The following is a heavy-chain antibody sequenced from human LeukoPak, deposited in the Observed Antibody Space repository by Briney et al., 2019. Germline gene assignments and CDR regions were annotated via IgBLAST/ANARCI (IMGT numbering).Heavy chain of an antibody. Sequence: SVKVSCKASGGTFSSYAISWVRQAPGQGLEWMGGIIPIFGTANYAQKFQGRVTITADESTSTAYMELSSLRSEDTAVYYCARDPGRIAAAATFSDIWGQGTMVAVSS. D-gene: IGHD6-13*01. V-gene: IGHV1-69*13. CDR1: GGTFSSYA. J-gene: IGHJ3*02. CDR2: IIPIFGTA. CDR3: ARDPGRIAAAATFSDI.